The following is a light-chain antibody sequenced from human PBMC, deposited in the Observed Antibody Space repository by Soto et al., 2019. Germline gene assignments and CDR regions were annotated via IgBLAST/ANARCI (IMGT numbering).Light chain of an antibody. V-gene: IGKV1-5*01. CDR2: DAS. CDR3: QQSDSLPRT. Sequence: DIQMTQSPSTLSASVGDRVTITCRASQSISSWLAWYQQKPGKAPKLLIYDASSLESGVPSRFSGSGSGTEFTLTISSLQPDDFATYYCQQSDSLPRTFGRGTKVDIK. J-gene: IGKJ1*01. CDR1: QSISSW.